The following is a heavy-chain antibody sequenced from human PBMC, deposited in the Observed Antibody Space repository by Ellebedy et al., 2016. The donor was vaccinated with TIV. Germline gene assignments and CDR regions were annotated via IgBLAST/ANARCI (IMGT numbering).Heavy chain of an antibody. CDR2: ISTYNGNT. CDR3: ARTVLVENWFDP. V-gene: IGHV1-18*01. Sequence: ASVKVSXXASGYTFTTYSISWVRQAPGQGLEWKGWISTYNGNTNYAQKLQGRVTMTTDTSTTTAYMELRSLRSDDTAVYYCARTVLVENWFDPWGQGTLVTVSS. D-gene: IGHD5-24*01. CDR1: GYTFTTYS. J-gene: IGHJ5*02.